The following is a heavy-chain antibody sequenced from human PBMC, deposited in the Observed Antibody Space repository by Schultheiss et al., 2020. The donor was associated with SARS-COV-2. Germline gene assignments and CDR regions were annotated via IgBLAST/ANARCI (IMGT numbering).Heavy chain of an antibody. CDR2: ISSDGTDK. V-gene: IGHV3-30*18. Sequence: GGSLRLSCAASGFTVSSNYMSWVRQAPGKGLEWVAVISSDGTDKYYADSVKGRFSISRDNSKNTLFLQMNSLRDEDSAVYYCAQGSVIVGSNPEYWGQGTLVTVSS. CDR1: GFTVSSNY. D-gene: IGHD3/OR15-3a*01. CDR3: AQGSVIVGSNPEY. J-gene: IGHJ4*02.